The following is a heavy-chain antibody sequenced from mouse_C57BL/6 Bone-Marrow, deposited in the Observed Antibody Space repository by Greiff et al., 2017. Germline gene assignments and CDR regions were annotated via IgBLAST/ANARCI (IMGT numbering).Heavy chain of an antibody. Sequence: EVQLQQSGPELVKPGASVKISCKASGYTFTDYYMNWVKQSHGKSLEWIGDINPNNGGTSYNQKFKGKATLTVDKSSSTAYMELRSLTSEDSAVYYWARSTEVEGYSFAYWGQGTLVTVSA. V-gene: IGHV1-26*01. D-gene: IGHD2-3*01. CDR3: ARSTEVEGYSFAY. CDR2: INPNNGGT. CDR1: GYTFTDYY. J-gene: IGHJ3*01.